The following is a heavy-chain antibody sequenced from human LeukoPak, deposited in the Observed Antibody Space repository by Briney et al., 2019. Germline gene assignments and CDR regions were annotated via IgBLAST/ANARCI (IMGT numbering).Heavy chain of an antibody. CDR2: QKEDGSEK. J-gene: IGHJ4*02. V-gene: IGHV3-7*01. CDR3: ARDEVAGSFDY. Sequence: PGGSLRLSCAASGFTFSSYAMSWVRQAPGKGLEWVANQKEDGSEKYYVDSVKGRFTISRDNAKNSVYLQMNSLRAEDTAVYYCARDEVAGSFDYWGQGTLVTVS. CDR1: GFTFSSYA.